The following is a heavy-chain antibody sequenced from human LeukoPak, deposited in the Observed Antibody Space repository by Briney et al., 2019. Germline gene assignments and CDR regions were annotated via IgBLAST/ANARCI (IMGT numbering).Heavy chain of an antibody. CDR1: GGSISSSSYY. J-gene: IGHJ4*02. D-gene: IGHD3-10*01. Sequence: SETLSLTCTVSGGSISSSSYYWGWIRQPPGKGLEWIGSIYYSGSTYYNPSLKSRVTISVDTSKNQFSLKLSSVTAADTAVYYCARQVRHGSGSYYDYWGQGTLVTVSS. V-gene: IGHV4-39*07. CDR3: ARQVRHGSGSYYDY. CDR2: IYYSGST.